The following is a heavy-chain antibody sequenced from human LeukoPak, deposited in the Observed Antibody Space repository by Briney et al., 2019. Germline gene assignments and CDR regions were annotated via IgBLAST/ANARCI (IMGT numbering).Heavy chain of an antibody. CDR2: IYTSGST. Sequence: SETLSLTCTVSGGSINSYYWGWIRQPAGKGLEWISRIYTSGSTNYNPSLKSRVTMSVDTSKNQFSLKLASVTAADTAVYYCARVRGGSGLNAFDIWGQGTMVTVSS. J-gene: IGHJ3*02. CDR3: ARVRGGSGLNAFDI. V-gene: IGHV4-4*07. CDR1: GGSINSYY. D-gene: IGHD2-15*01.